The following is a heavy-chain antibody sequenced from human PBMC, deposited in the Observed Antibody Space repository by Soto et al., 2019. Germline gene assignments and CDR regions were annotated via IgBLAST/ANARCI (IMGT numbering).Heavy chain of an antibody. V-gene: IGHV3-23*01. Sequence: EVQLLESGGDLVQPGGSLRLSCVASGFSFGNYAMNWVRQDPGKGLQWVASISNSGGITYYADSVKSRFTISRDNSENTLFLQLNSLRVEDTAIYYCAKDWMGLGYFFEYWGQGTLVTVSA. J-gene: IGHJ4*02. CDR1: GFSFGNYA. D-gene: IGHD5-18*01. CDR3: AKDWMGLGYFFEY. CDR2: ISNSGGIT.